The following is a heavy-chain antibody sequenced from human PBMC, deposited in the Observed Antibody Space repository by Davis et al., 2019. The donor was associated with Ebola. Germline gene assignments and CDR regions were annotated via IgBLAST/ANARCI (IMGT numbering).Heavy chain of an antibody. V-gene: IGHV4-59*01. D-gene: IGHD6-19*01. CDR1: GGAMSSYY. Sequence: SETLSLTCTVSGGAMSSYYWSWIRQPPGKGLEWIGYIYYTGTTKYNPPLKSRATISVDTSKNHFSLKLSSVTAADTAVYYCARDSRWLVPGTYYYYGMDVWGQGTTVTVSS. CDR3: ARDSRWLVPGTYYYYGMDV. J-gene: IGHJ6*02. CDR2: IYYTGTT.